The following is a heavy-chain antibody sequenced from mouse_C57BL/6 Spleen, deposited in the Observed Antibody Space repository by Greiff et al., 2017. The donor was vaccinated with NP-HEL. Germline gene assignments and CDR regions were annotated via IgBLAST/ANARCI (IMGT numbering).Heavy chain of an antibody. CDR1: GYSITSGYY. CDR3: ARGRGTLDFDY. J-gene: IGHJ2*01. Sequence: VQLQQSGPGLVKPSQSLSLTCSVTGYSITSGYYWNWIRQFPGNKLEWMGYISYDGSNNYNPSLKNRISITRDTSKNQFFLKLNSVTTEDTATYYCARGRGTLDFDYWGQGTTLTVSS. CDR2: ISYDGSN. V-gene: IGHV3-6*01. D-gene: IGHD3-3*01.